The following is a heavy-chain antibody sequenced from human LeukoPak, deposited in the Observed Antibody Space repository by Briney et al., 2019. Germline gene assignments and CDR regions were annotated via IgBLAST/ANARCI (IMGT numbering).Heavy chain of an antibody. CDR1: GGSISSSRYH. V-gene: IGHV4-39*01. CDR3: ARRVGYGEFDF. D-gene: IGHD2-8*02. J-gene: IGHJ4*02. Sequence: PSETLSLTCTVPGGSISSSRYHWAWIRQPPGKGLECIGRISYSGSTYYTPSLESRVTISVDTSNNQFSLKLRSVTAADTAVYYCARRVGYGEFDFWGPGTLVTFSS. CDR2: ISYSGST.